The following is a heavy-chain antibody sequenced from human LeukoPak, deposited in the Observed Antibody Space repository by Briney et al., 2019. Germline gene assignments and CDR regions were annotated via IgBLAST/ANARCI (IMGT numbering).Heavy chain of an antibody. J-gene: IGHJ4*02. V-gene: IGHV4-59*08. D-gene: IGHD6-19*01. CDR1: GGSISSYY. CDR3: ARHPSVAGTKGGFDH. Sequence: SETLSLTCPVSGGSISSYYWSWIRQSPGKGLEWIGYIFYIGSTNYNPSLKSRVTISVDTSKNQFSLKLSSVTAAGTAVYYCARHPSVAGTKGGFDHWGQGTLVTVSS. CDR2: IFYIGST.